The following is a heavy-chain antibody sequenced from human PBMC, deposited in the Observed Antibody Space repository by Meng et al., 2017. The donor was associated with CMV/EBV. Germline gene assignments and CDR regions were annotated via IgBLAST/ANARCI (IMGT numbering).Heavy chain of an antibody. J-gene: IGHJ4*02. CDR3: ARAPPGTRWGSEDYFDY. CDR1: FTFSSYA. Sequence: FTFSSYAMHWVRQAPGKGLKWVAVISYDGSNKYYADSVKGRFTISRDNSKNTLYLQMNSLRAEDTAVYYCARAPPGTRWGSEDYFDYWGQGTLVTVSS. CDR2: ISYDGSNK. D-gene: IGHD7-27*01. V-gene: IGHV3-30*04.